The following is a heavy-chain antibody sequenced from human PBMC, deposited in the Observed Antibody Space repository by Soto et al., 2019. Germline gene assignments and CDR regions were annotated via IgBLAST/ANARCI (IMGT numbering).Heavy chain of an antibody. CDR3: ARSPLLCGDYDYWYFDL. CDR2: IYYTGTT. J-gene: IGHJ2*01. D-gene: IGHD4-17*01. CDR1: SGSISSYY. V-gene: IGHV4-59*01. Sequence: QVQLQESGPGLVKPSETLSLTCAVSSGSISSYYWSWIRQSPGKGLEWIGYIYYTGTTNYNPSLKSRVTISASTYKNQFSLKLSSVTAADTAVYYCARSPLLCGDYDYWYFDLWGRGTLVTVSS.